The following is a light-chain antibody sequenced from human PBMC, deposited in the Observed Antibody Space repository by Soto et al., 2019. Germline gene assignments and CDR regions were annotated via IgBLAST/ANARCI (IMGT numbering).Light chain of an antibody. V-gene: IGKV3D-20*02. Sequence: EIVLTQSPGTLSLSPGERATLSCRASQSVSNNYLAWYQQKPGQAPRLLIYGVSSRATGIPDRFSGSGSGTDFTLTISSLEPEDFAVYYCQQRSNWPITFGQGTRLEIK. J-gene: IGKJ5*01. CDR2: GVS. CDR3: QQRSNWPIT. CDR1: QSVSNNY.